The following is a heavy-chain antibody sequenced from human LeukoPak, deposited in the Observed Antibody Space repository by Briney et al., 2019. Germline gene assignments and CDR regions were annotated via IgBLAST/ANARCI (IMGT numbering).Heavy chain of an antibody. CDR1: GYSFPNFW. J-gene: IGHJ4*02. Sequence: EESLKISCKGSGYSFPNFWIGWVRKMPGRGLEWMGIIYPGDSDTRYSPSFQGQVTISADKSISTAYLQWNSLKASDTALYYCARQAYGSGSYSAHWGQGTLVTVSS. CDR2: IYPGDSDT. D-gene: IGHD3-10*01. CDR3: ARQAYGSGSYSAH. V-gene: IGHV5-51*01.